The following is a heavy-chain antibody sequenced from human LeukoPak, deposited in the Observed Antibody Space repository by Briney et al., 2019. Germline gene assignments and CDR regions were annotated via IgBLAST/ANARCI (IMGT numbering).Heavy chain of an antibody. Sequence: GGSLRLSCVDSGSTFGGYSMNWVRQAPGKGLEWISYITGTSSTIYYADSVKGRSTISRDNAKNSLYLQMSSLRDEDTAVYYCARSTAHFDYWGQGTLVTVSS. CDR2: ITGTSSTI. CDR1: GSTFGGYS. V-gene: IGHV3-48*02. CDR3: ARSTAHFDY. J-gene: IGHJ4*02.